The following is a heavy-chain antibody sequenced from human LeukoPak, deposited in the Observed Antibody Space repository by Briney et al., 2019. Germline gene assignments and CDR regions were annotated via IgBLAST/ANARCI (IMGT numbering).Heavy chain of an antibody. Sequence: GGSLRLSCAASGFTFSGYWMSWVRQAPGKGLEWVANIKKDGSEKYYVDSVKGRFAISRDNAKTSLYLQMNSLRAEDTAVYYCARDLSGVAGYTYGRGIDYWGQGTLVTVSS. D-gene: IGHD5-18*01. CDR1: GFTFSGYW. V-gene: IGHV3-7*01. J-gene: IGHJ4*02. CDR2: IKKDGSEK. CDR3: ARDLSGVAGYTYGRGIDY.